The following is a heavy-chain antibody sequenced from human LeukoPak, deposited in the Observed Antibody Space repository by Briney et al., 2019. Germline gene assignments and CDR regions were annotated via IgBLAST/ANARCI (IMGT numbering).Heavy chain of an antibody. CDR3: ARDLWGYFDWLLSESWFDP. J-gene: IGHJ5*02. Sequence: PSETLSLTCTVSGGSISSYYWSWIRQPAGKGLEWIGRIYTSGSTNYNPSLKSRVTISVDTSKNQFSLKLSSVTAADTAVYYCARDLWGYFDWLLSESWFDPWGQGTLVTVSS. CDR2: IYTSGST. V-gene: IGHV4-4*07. CDR1: GGSISSYY. D-gene: IGHD3-9*01.